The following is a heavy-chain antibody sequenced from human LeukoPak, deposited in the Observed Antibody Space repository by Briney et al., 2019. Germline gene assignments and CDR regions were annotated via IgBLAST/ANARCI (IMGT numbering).Heavy chain of an antibody. D-gene: IGHD4-11*01. Sequence: GGSLRLSCAASGFTFDSYAMHWVRQAPGKGLEWVAVISYDGSIQHYADSVKGRFTISRDNAKSSLYLQMNSLRAEDTAVYYCARDSVTVTTYYYYYYMDVWGKGTTVTVSS. CDR3: ARDSVTVTTYYYYYYMDV. CDR2: ISYDGSIQ. CDR1: GFTFDSYA. J-gene: IGHJ6*03. V-gene: IGHV3-30*04.